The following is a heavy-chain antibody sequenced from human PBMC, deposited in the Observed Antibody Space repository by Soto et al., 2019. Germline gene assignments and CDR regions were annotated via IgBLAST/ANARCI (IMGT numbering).Heavy chain of an antibody. J-gene: IGHJ4*02. Sequence: PGGSLRLSCAASGFTFSSYNMNWVRQAPGKGLEWVSHISSGSSTIYYADSVKGRFTVSRDNVKNSLYLQMNSLRDEDTAVYYCARVRFSSSSYYFDYWGQGT. D-gene: IGHD6-13*01. CDR3: ARVRFSSSSYYFDY. V-gene: IGHV3-48*02. CDR1: GFTFSSYN. CDR2: ISSGSSTI.